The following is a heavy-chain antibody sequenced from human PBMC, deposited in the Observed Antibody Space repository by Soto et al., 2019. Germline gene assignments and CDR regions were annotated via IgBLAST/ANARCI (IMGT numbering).Heavy chain of an antibody. CDR1: GGSISSSSYY. CDR2: IYYSGST. D-gene: IGHD2-8*01. V-gene: IGHV4-39*01. J-gene: IGHJ4*02. CDR3: ARHNKVYDAYYFDY. Sequence: PSETLSLTCTVSGGSISSSSYYWGWIRQPPGKGLEWIGSIYYSGSTYYNPSLKSRVNISVDTSKNQLALKLSSVTAADTSVYYCARHNKVYDAYYFDYWGQGTLVTVSS.